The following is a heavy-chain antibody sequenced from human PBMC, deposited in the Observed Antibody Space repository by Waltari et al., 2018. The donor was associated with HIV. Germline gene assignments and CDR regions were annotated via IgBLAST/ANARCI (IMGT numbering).Heavy chain of an antibody. Sequence: DVQLVESGGGLVKPGGSMRLACAGSGFSFSYYSMNWVRQAPGKGLGWVSSISRESRYIYYADSVKGRFIISRDNARNSLFLQMYSLRADDTAVYYCVRGGEGTYGDYWGQGTLVTVSS. D-gene: IGHD3-16*01. CDR2: ISRESRYI. CDR3: VRGGEGTYGDY. V-gene: IGHV3-21*01. J-gene: IGHJ4*02. CDR1: GFSFSYYS.